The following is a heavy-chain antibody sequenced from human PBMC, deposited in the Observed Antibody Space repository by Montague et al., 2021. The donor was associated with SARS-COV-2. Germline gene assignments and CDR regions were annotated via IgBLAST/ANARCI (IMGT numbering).Heavy chain of an antibody. Sequence: SETLSLTCTVSGGSISSYYWSWIRQPAGKGLEWIGRIYTSGTTNYNPSLKSRVTMSVDTSKNQFSLKLSSVTAADTAVYYCAGGSVIINFSYSGMDVWGQGTTVTVSS. CDR2: IYTSGTT. V-gene: IGHV4-4*07. CDR3: AGGSVIINFSYSGMDV. D-gene: IGHD4-23*01. J-gene: IGHJ6*02. CDR1: GGSISSYY.